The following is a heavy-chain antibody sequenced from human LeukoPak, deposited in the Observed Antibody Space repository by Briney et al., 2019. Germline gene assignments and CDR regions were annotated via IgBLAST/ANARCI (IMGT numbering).Heavy chain of an antibody. J-gene: IGHJ4*02. CDR1: GFTFRDYY. CDR3: VRVGIVVDFLGYFDH. D-gene: IGHD2-15*01. CDR2: ISSSGVTI. Sequence: GGSLRLSRAASGFTFRDYYVSWIRQAPGKGRGGVSSISSSGVTIYYADSVKCRFTISRDNAKYSLYLQMKSLRAEDTAVYYCVRVGIVVDFLGYFDHGGQGTLVTVSS. V-gene: IGHV3-11*01.